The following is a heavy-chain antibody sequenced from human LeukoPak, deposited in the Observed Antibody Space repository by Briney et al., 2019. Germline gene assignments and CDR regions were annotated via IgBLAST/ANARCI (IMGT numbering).Heavy chain of an antibody. CDR3: ARDLNRALGGDY. V-gene: IGHV1-8*02. J-gene: IGHJ4*02. D-gene: IGHD1-14*01. CDR1: GYTFTGYY. Sequence: ASVKVSCKASGYTFTGYYMHWVRQATGQGLEWMGWMNPNSGNTGYAQKLQGRVTMTTDTSTSTAYMELRSLRSDDTAVYYCARDLNRALGGDYWGQGTLVTVSS. CDR2: MNPNSGNT.